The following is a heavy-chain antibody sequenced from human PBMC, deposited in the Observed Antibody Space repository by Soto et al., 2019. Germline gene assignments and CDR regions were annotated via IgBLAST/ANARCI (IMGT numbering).Heavy chain of an antibody. V-gene: IGHV3-74*01. J-gene: IGHJ4*02. Sequence: PGGSLRLSCAASGFTFSSYFMYWVRQAPGKGLVWVSRIDNDGGTTNYADSVKGRFTISRDNAKNTLYLQMNSLRAEDTAVYYCTRGYYGPDYWGQGNLVTVS. CDR1: GFTFSSYF. D-gene: IGHD3-10*01. CDR3: TRGYYGPDY. CDR2: IDNDGGTT.